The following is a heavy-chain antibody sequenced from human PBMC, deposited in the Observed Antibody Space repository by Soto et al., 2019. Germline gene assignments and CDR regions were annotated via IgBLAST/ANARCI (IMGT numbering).Heavy chain of an antibody. J-gene: IGHJ4*02. CDR1: GGSISSGGYY. CDR2: IYYSGST. V-gene: IGHV4-31*03. CDR3: ASRRDDFWSGYLDY. D-gene: IGHD3-3*01. Sequence: SETLSLTCTVSGGSISSGGYYWSWIRQHPGKGLEWIGYIYYSGSTYYNPSLKSRVTISVDTSKNQFSLKLSSVTAADTAVYYCASRRDDFWSGYLDYWGQGTLVTVSS.